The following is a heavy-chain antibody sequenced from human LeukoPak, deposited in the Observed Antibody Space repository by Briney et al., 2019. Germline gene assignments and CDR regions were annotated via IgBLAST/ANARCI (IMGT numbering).Heavy chain of an antibody. CDR2: ISGRDIST. Sequence: PGGSLRLSCAASGFTFSTYVMSWVRQAPGKGLEWVSAISGRDISTYYADSVKGRFTISRDNSKNTLYLQMNSLRAEDTAVYYCAKDQGAAAAKQRAFDIWGQGTMVTVSS. CDR1: GFTFSTYV. CDR3: AKDQGAAAAKQRAFDI. D-gene: IGHD6-13*01. V-gene: IGHV3-23*01. J-gene: IGHJ3*02.